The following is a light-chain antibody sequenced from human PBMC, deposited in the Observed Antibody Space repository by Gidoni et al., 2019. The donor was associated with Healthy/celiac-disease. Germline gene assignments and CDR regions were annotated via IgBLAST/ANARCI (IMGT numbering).Light chain of an antibody. CDR3: QQRSNWPPVLT. J-gene: IGKJ4*01. Sequence: IVLPQSPATLSLSPGERATLSCSASLSVSSYLARYQQKPGQAPRLLIYDASNRATGIPARFSGSGSGTEFTITISSIEPEDVAVYYCQQRSNWPPVLTFGGGTKVEIK. V-gene: IGKV3-11*01. CDR2: DAS. CDR1: LSVSSY.